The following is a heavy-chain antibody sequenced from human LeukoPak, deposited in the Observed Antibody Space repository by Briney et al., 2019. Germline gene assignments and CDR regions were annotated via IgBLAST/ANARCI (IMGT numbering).Heavy chain of an antibody. J-gene: IGHJ6*03. D-gene: IGHD5-12*01. CDR3: ARGARIVATTYYYYMDV. V-gene: IGHV5-51*01. Sequence: GESLKISCKGSGYSFTSYWIGWERQMPGKGLEWMGIIYPGDSDTRYSPSFQGQVTISADKSISTAYLQWSSLKASDTAMYYCARGARIVATTYYYYMDVWGKGTTVTVSS. CDR2: IYPGDSDT. CDR1: GYSFTSYW.